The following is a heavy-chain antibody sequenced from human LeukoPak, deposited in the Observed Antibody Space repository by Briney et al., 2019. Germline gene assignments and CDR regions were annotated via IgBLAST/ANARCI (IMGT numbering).Heavy chain of an antibody. D-gene: IGHD2-2*02. Sequence: GGSLRLSCAASGFTFSSYAMHWVRRAPGKGLEWVAFIRYDGSDKYYADSVKGRFTISRDNSKNTHYLQMSSLTSEDTALYYCAKEKGEGYCTSTTCYTDALDIWGQGTMVTVSS. CDR2: IRYDGSDK. CDR1: GFTFSSYA. V-gene: IGHV3-30*02. CDR3: AKEKGEGYCTSTTCYTDALDI. J-gene: IGHJ3*02.